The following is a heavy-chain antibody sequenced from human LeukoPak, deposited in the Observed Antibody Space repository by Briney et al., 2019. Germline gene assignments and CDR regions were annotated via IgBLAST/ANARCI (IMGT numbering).Heavy chain of an antibody. Sequence: GGSLRLPCAASGFTFSSYWMSWVRQAPGKGLEWVANIKQDGSEKYYVDPVKGRFTISRDNAKNSLYLQMNSLRAEDTAVYYCARDVGGYYDSSGYLWGQGTLVTVSS. CDR3: ARDVGGYYDSSGYL. J-gene: IGHJ4*02. CDR2: IKQDGSEK. CDR1: GFTFSSYW. V-gene: IGHV3-7*01. D-gene: IGHD3-22*01.